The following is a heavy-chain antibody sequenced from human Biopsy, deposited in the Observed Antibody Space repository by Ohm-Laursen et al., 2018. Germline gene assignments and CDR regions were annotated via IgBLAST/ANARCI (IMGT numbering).Heavy chain of an antibody. CDR2: ISPSGATT. CDR3: ARAGVGSDGTDSYYYGMDV. D-gene: IGHD5-24*01. Sequence: ASVKVSCKASGNTFATYHIHWVRQAPGQGLEWMGVISPSGATTSFSQKFQGRITVTRDTSTGTVYMDLNSLGSEDTAVYYCARAGVGSDGTDSYYYGMDVWGPGTTVTVSS. CDR1: GNTFATYH. V-gene: IGHV1-46*01. J-gene: IGHJ6*02.